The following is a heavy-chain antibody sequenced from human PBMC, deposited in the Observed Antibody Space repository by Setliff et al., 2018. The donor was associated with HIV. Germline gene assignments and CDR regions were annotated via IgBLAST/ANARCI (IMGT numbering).Heavy chain of an antibody. J-gene: IGHJ6*03. Sequence: EASVKVSCKASGCTFTSYGISWVRQAPGQGLEWMGWISAYNGNTNYAQKLQGRVTMTTDTSTSTAYMELRSRRSDDTAVYYCARSQAHYYYYYMDVWGKGTTVTVSS. CDR3: ARSQAHYYYYYMDV. CDR1: GCTFTSYG. CDR2: ISAYNGNT. V-gene: IGHV1-18*01.